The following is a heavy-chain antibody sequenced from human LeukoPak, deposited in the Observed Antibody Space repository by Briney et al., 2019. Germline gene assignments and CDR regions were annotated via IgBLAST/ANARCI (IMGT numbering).Heavy chain of an antibody. J-gene: IGHJ4*02. CDR2: IYYSGST. V-gene: IGHV4-59*01. D-gene: IGHD6-19*01. CDR1: GGSISSYY. CDR3: ARSPGYSSGWYGG. Sequence: PSETLSLTCTVSGGSISSYYWSWIRQPPGKGLEWIGYIYYSGSTNYNPSLKSRVTISVDTSKNQFSLKLSSVTAADTAVYYCARSPGYSSGWYGGWGQGTLVTVSS.